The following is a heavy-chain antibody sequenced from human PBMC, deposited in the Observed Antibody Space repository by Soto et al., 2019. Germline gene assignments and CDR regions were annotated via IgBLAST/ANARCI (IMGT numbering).Heavy chain of an antibody. D-gene: IGHD6-13*01. CDR1: GFTFKSYS. Sequence: PGGSLRLSCVASGFTFKSYSMNWVRQAPGKGLEWVSYVSSSSSTIYYADSVKGRFTISRDNAKNSLYLQMNSLRAEDTAVYYCAKGGSSWSYFDYWGQGTLVTVSS. J-gene: IGHJ4*02. CDR2: VSSSSSTI. V-gene: IGHV3-48*04. CDR3: AKGGSSWSYFDY.